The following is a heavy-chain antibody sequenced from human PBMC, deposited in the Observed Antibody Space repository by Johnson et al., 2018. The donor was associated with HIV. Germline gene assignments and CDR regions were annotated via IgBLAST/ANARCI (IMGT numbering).Heavy chain of an antibody. Sequence: VQLVESGGGLVKPGGSLRLSCAASGITVGTNYMSWVRQAPGKGLEWVSVIFSVGDVYYADSVKGRFTISRDNSKNMVYLQMNSLRPEDTAVYYCARMTTTVSHHDAFDIWGQGTMVTVSS. J-gene: IGHJ3*02. CDR2: IFSVGDV. D-gene: IGHD4-17*01. CDR1: GITVGTNY. CDR3: ARMTTTVSHHDAFDI. V-gene: IGHV3-66*02.